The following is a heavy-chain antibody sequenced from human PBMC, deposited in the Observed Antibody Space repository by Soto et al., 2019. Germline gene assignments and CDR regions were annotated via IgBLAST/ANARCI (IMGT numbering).Heavy chain of an antibody. V-gene: IGHV1-69*01. CDR2: IIPIFGTA. CDR1: GGTFSSYA. Sequence: QVQLVQSGAEVKKPGSSVKVSCKASGGTFSSYAISWVRQAPGQGLEWMGGIIPIFGTANYAQKFQGRVTITADESTSTAYMELSSLRSEDTAVYYCASEGATKRWLQLRNAPFDYWGQGTLVNVSS. D-gene: IGHD1-26*01. CDR3: ASEGATKRWLQLRNAPFDY. J-gene: IGHJ4*02.